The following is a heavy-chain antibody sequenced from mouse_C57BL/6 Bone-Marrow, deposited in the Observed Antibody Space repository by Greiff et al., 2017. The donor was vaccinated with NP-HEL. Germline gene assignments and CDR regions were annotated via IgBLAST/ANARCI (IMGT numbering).Heavy chain of an antibody. J-gene: IGHJ3*01. CDR2: VYPKSGNT. CDR1: GYTFTSYG. V-gene: IGHV1-81*01. D-gene: IGHD2-12*01. Sequence: VQLQQSGAELARPGASVKLSCKASGYTFTSYGISWVKQGTGQGLEWSGEVYPKSGNTYYNEKFKGKATLTADKSSSTAYMELRSLTSEDSAVYFCARRENYYNSAWFAYWGQGTLVTVS. CDR3: ARRENYYNSAWFAY.